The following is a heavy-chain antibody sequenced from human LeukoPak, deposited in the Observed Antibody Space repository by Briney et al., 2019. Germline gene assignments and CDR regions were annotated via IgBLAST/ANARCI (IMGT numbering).Heavy chain of an antibody. D-gene: IGHD1-26*01. CDR2: ISGSSSYI. CDR1: GFTFSSYS. Sequence: GGSLRLSCAASGFTFSSYSMNWVRQAPGKGLEWVSSISGSSSYIYYADSVKGRFTISRDNRKNSLYLQMNSLRTEDTAMYYCAKDRGAKVGATLYLQHWGQGTLVTVPS. V-gene: IGHV3-21*04. CDR3: AKDRGAKVGATLYLQH. J-gene: IGHJ1*01.